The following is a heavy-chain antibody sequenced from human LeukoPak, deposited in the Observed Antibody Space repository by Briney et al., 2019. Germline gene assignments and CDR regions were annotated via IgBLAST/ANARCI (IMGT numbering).Heavy chain of an antibody. D-gene: IGHD2-8*01. CDR2: IYYSGST. V-gene: IGHV4-39*07. CDR1: GGSISSSSYY. J-gene: IGHJ5*02. CDR3: ARDRPAGYAFVSWFDP. Sequence: PSETLSLTCTVSGGSISSSSYYWGWIRQPPGKGLEWIGSIYYSGSTYYNPSLKSRVTISVDTSKNQFSLKLSSVTAADTAVYYCARDRPAGYAFVSWFDPWGQGTLVTVSS.